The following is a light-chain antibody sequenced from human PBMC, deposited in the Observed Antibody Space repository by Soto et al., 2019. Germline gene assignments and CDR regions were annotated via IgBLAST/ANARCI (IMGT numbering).Light chain of an antibody. Sequence: QSALTQPASVSGSPGQSITISCTGTSSDVGGYNYVSWYQQHPGKAPKLMIYDVSNRPSGVSNRFSGSKSGNTASLTISGLKAEDEADYYCSSYTSSSTGVVFGGGTKVTVL. J-gene: IGLJ2*01. CDR3: SSYTSSSTGVV. V-gene: IGLV2-14*01. CDR1: SSDVGGYNY. CDR2: DVS.